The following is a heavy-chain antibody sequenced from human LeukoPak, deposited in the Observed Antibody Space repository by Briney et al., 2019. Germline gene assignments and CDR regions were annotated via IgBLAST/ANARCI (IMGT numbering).Heavy chain of an antibody. CDR3: ATKQWLAPPPDS. D-gene: IGHD6-19*01. CDR2: INTDGTVT. J-gene: IGHJ4*02. V-gene: IGHV3-74*01. Sequence: GGSLTLSCAASGFTFSKYWMLWVRQAPGKGLESFSRINTDGTVTTYADSVKGRFTVSRDNADNTMFLQMKSVRDEHTAVYYCATKQWLAPPPDSWGQGTPVPVSS. CDR1: GFTFSKYW.